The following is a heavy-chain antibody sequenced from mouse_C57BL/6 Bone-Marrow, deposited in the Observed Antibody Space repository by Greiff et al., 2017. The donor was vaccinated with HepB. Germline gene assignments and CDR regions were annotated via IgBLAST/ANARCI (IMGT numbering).Heavy chain of an antibody. CDR3: ARVAATVDYYAMDY. Sequence: DVHLVESGPGLVKPSQSLSLTCSVTGYSITSGYYWNWIRQFPGNKLEWMGYISYDGSNNYNPSLKNRISITRDTSKNQFFLKLNSVTTEDTATYYCARVAATVDYYAMDYWGQGTSVTVSS. J-gene: IGHJ4*01. V-gene: IGHV3-6*01. D-gene: IGHD1-1*01. CDR2: ISYDGSN. CDR1: GYSITSGYY.